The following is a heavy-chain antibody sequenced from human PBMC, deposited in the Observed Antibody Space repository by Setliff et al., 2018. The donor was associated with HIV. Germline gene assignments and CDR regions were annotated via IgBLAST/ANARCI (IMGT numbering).Heavy chain of an antibody. CDR1: GFIFDDYA. V-gene: IGHV3-9*01. D-gene: IGHD1-20*01. CDR2: ISWNSGRI. Sequence: PGGSLRLSCAASGFIFDDYAMHWVRQVPGKGLEWVSGISWNSGRIGYADSVKGRFSISRDNAKNSLYLEMNSLRGDDTALYYCVKDRTYMAFDIWGQGTMVTVSS. J-gene: IGHJ3*02. CDR3: VKDRTYMAFDI.